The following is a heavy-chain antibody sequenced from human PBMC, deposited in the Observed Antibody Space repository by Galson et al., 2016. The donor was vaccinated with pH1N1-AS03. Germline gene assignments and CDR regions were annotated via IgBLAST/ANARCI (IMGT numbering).Heavy chain of an antibody. CDR1: GDTFSSYV. V-gene: IGHV1-69*06. CDR2: IIPVSGTT. Sequence: KGSGDTFSSYVISWVRQAPGQGLEWLGGIIPVSGTTNYGQKFQGRFTITADKSTTTAFMELTSLRYGDTAVYYCAIGKWFGELAYSYYDGMDVWGQGTTVTVSS. J-gene: IGHJ6*01. CDR3: AIGKWFGELAYSYYDGMDV. D-gene: IGHD3-10*01.